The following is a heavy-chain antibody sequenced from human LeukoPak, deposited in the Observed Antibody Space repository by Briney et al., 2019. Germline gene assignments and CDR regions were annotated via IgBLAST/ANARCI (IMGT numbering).Heavy chain of an antibody. D-gene: IGHD2-15*01. Sequence: GRSLRLSCAASGFTFSTYAMHWVRQAPGKGLEWVAVIWYDGSNQYYADSVKGRFTISRDNSKNTLYLQMNSLRAEDTAVYYCARPLGGDYGMDVWGKGTRVTVSS. J-gene: IGHJ6*04. CDR3: ARPLGGDYGMDV. V-gene: IGHV3-33*01. CDR2: IWYDGSNQ. CDR1: GFTFSTYA.